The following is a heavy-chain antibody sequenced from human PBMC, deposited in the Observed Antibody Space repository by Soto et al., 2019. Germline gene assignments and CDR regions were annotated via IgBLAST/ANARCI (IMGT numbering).Heavy chain of an antibody. CDR2: IYYSGTT. CDR3: ARESYYGSGATVVAY. J-gene: IGHJ4*02. V-gene: IGHV4-59*01. D-gene: IGHD3-10*01. Sequence: SETLSLTCTVSGGSISGYYWSWIRQPPGKGLEWIGYIYYSGTTSYNPSLNSRVTMSVDTSENQFSLKVNSVTAADTAVYYCARESYYGSGATVVAYWGQGTLVTVSS. CDR1: GGSISGYY.